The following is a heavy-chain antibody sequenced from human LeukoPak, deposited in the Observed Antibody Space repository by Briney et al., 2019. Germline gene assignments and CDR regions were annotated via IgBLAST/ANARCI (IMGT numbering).Heavy chain of an antibody. CDR2: ITDGGGDT. CDR3: AKSPKDTAPLGART. V-gene: IGHV3-23*01. Sequence: ITDGGGDTAYAGSVKGRFTISRDNSKNTLYLQMNSLRVDDTAVYYCAKSPKDTAPLGARTGGQGALVTVSS. J-gene: IGHJ4*02. D-gene: IGHD5-18*01.